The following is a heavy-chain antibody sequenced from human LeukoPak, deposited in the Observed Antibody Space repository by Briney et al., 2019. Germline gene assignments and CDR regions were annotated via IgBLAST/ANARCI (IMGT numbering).Heavy chain of an antibody. V-gene: IGHV4-30-4*08. CDR2: TYYRVTS. D-gene: IGHD1-26*01. CDR1: GASIRNGDFY. CDR3: AREPGHSRGFPN. Sequence: EASETLSLTCTVSGASIRNGDFYWSWIRQPPGKGLEWIGYTYYRVTSYYNPSLKSRAVISIDTSKNQFSLSLTSVTAADTAVYFCAREPGHSRGFPNWGQGIFVTVSS. J-gene: IGHJ4*02.